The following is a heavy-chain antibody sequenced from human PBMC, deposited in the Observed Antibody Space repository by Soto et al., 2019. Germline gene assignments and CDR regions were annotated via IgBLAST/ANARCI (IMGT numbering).Heavy chain of an antibody. CDR3: ARAVPGGPYDS. CDR2: VYSDDST. V-gene: IGHV3-53*01. Sequence: EVQLVESGGGLIQPGGSLRLSCVVSGFTVSGAYMPWVRQAPGKGLQCVSVVYSDDSTYYSDSVRGRFTISRDSAKNTLYLQMNNLRVEDTAIYYGARAVPGGPYDSWGRGTLVTVSA. CDR1: GFTVSGAY. D-gene: IGHD1-26*01. J-gene: IGHJ4*02.